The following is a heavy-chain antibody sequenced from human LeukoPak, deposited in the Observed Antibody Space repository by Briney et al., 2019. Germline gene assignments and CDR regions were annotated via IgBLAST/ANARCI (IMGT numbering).Heavy chain of an antibody. V-gene: IGHV3-23*01. CDR3: AKDRRASTTYYFDY. Sequence: GGSLRLSCAASGFTFSNYAMSWVRQAPGKGLEWVSALSGSGGSTYYADSVKGRFTISRDNSKNTLYLQMNSLRAEDMALYYCAKDRRASTTYYFDYWGQGTLVTVSS. CDR1: GFTFSNYA. J-gene: IGHJ4*02. CDR2: LSGSGGST. D-gene: IGHD1-1*01.